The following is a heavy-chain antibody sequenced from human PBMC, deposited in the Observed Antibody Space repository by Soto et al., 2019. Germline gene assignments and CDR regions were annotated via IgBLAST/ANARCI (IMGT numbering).Heavy chain of an antibody. J-gene: IGHJ4*02. CDR2: IVVGSGNT. V-gene: IGHV1-58*01. D-gene: IGHD5-12*01. CDR1: GFTFTSSA. Sequence: SVKVSCKASGFTFTSSAVQWVRQARGQRLEWIGWIVVGSGNTNYAQKFQERVTITRDMSTSTAYMELSSLRSEDTAVYYCARVPLRGYSGYDSSSPDFDYWGQGTLVTVSS. CDR3: ARVPLRGYSGYDSSSPDFDY.